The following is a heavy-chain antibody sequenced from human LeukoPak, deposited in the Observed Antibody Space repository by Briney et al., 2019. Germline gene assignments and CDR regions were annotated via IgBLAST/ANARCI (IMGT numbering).Heavy chain of an antibody. Sequence: PGGSLRLSCAASGFTFSSYWMSWVRQAPGKGLEWVANIKQDGSEKYYVDSVKDRFTISRDNAKNSLYLQMNSLRAEDTAVYYCARERGSSLVDYWGQGTLVTVSS. D-gene: IGHD6-6*01. CDR3: ARERGSSLVDY. CDR1: GFTFSSYW. V-gene: IGHV3-7*01. J-gene: IGHJ4*02. CDR2: IKQDGSEK.